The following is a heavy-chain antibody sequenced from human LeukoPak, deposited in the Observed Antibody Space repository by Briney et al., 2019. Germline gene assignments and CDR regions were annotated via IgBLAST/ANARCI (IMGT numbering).Heavy chain of an antibody. CDR2: IYSTGIT. J-gene: IGHJ5*02. CDR1: GGSINTYY. Sequence: SETLSLTCIVAGGSINTYYWRWIRQPAGKVLEWIGRIYSTGITTYNPSLKGRVTMSVDTSKNQFSLKLSSVTAADTAVYYCARPQSGLGWFDPWGQGILVTVSS. V-gene: IGHV4-4*07. CDR3: ARPQSGLGWFDP.